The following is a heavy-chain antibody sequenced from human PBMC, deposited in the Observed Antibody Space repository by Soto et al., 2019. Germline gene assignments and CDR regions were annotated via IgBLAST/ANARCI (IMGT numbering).Heavy chain of an antibody. CDR1: GYSFTSYW. J-gene: IGHJ6*03. Sequence: GESLKISCKGSGYSFTSYWIGWVRQMPGKGLEWMGIIYPGDSDTRYSPSFQGQVTISADKSISTAYLQWSSLKASDTAMYYCARQGCSSTSCYGGVHYYYYYMDVWGKGTTVTVSS. CDR3: ARQGCSSTSCYGGVHYYYYYMDV. CDR2: IYPGDSDT. D-gene: IGHD2-2*01. V-gene: IGHV5-51*01.